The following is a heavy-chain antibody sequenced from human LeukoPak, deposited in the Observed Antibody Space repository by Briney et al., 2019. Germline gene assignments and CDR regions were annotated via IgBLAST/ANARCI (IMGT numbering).Heavy chain of an antibody. V-gene: IGHV5-51*01. Sequence: GASLQISCKGSGYSFTSYWIGWVRRMPGKGLECMGIIYPGDSDTRYSPSFQGQVTISADKSISTAYLQWSSLKASDTAMYYCARSAPHDYGDYGSAWFDPWGQGTLVTVSS. CDR1: GYSFTSYW. D-gene: IGHD4-17*01. J-gene: IGHJ5*02. CDR2: IYPGDSDT. CDR3: ARSAPHDYGDYGSAWFDP.